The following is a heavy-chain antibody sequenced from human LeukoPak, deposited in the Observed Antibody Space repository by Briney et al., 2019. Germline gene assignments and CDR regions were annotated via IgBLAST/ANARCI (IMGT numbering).Heavy chain of an antibody. V-gene: IGHV4-61*02. Sequence: SQTLSLTCTVSGDSISSGSYYWSWIRQPAGKGLEWIGRIYTSGSTNYNPSLKSRVTISVDTSTNQFSLRLSSVTAADTAVYYCARRTVGATQTAAFDVWGQGTMVTVSS. D-gene: IGHD1-26*01. CDR1: GDSISSGSYY. J-gene: IGHJ3*01. CDR3: ARRTVGATQTAAFDV. CDR2: IYTSGST.